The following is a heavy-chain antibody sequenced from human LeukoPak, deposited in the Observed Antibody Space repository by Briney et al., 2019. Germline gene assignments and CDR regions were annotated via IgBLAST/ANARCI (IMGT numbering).Heavy chain of an antibody. J-gene: IGHJ4*02. CDR3: ARGYYYSSGYYGFDY. CDR2: INWNGGGS. D-gene: IGHD3-22*01. CDR1: GFTFDGYG. V-gene: IGHV3-20*04. Sequence: TGGSLRLSCAASGFTFDGYGMSWVRQAPGKGLEWVSGINWNGGGSGYADSVKGRFTISRDNAKNSLYLQMNSLRAEDTALDYCARGYYYSSGYYGFDYWGQGTLVSVSS.